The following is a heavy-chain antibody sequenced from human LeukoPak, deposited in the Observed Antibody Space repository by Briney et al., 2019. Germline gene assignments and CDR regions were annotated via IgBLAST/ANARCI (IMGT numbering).Heavy chain of an antibody. CDR1: GFTFSSYG. Sequence: PGGSLRLSCAASGFTFSSYGMHWVRQAPGKGLEWVAVIWYDGSNKYYADSVKGRFTISRDNSKNTLYLQMNSLRAEDTAVYYCARTAGYDSSGYYYVGGYFDYWGQGTLVTVSS. CDR2: IWYDGSNK. D-gene: IGHD3-22*01. V-gene: IGHV3-33*01. J-gene: IGHJ4*02. CDR3: ARTAGYDSSGYYYVGGYFDY.